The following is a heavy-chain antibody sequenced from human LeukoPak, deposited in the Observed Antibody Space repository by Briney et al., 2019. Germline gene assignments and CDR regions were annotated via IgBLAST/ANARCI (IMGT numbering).Heavy chain of an antibody. CDR1: GFMFHDYA. J-gene: IGHJ4*02. CDR2: ISGDGGST. Sequence: GGSLRLSCAGPGFMFHDYAIHWVRQAPGKGLEWVSLISGDGGSTFFADSVKGRFTISRDNSKNSLYLQMNSLRSDDTALYYCARESESSGWYDYWGQGTLVTVSS. CDR3: ARESESSGWYDY. D-gene: IGHD6-19*01. V-gene: IGHV3-43*02.